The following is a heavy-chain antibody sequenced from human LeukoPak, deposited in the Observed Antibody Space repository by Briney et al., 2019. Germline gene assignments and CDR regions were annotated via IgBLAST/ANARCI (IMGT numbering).Heavy chain of an antibody. CDR2: IYTSGST. CDR3: ARVWYSSGWYYFDY. Sequence: SETLSLTCTVSGGSISSYYWSWIRQPAGKGLEWIGRIYTSGSTNYNPSLKSRVTMSVDTSKNQFSLKLSSVTAADTAVYYCARVWYSSGWYYFDYWSQGTLVTVSS. V-gene: IGHV4-4*07. CDR1: GGSISSYY. D-gene: IGHD6-19*01. J-gene: IGHJ4*02.